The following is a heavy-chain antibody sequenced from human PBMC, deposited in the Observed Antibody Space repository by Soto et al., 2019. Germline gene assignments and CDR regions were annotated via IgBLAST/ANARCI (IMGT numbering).Heavy chain of an antibody. CDR2: MNPNSGNT. D-gene: IGHD3-10*01. J-gene: IGHJ4*02. V-gene: IGHV1-8*01. CDR1: GYAFTSYD. CDR3: ATGRSTMVRALDY. Sequence: GASVKVSCKASGYAFTSYDINWVRQATGQGLEWMGWMNPNSGNTGYAQKFQGRVTMTRNTSISTAYMELSSLRSEDTAVYYCATGRSTMVRALDYWGQGTLVTVSS.